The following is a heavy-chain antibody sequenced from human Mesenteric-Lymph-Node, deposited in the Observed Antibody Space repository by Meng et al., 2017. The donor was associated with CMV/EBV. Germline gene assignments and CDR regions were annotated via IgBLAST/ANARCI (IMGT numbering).Heavy chain of an antibody. J-gene: IGHJ4*02. CDR1: GYSFTTYW. CDR2: IFPRDADT. Sequence: GESLKISCQGSGYSFTTYWIAWVRQMPGKGLEWMGIIFPRDADTRYSPSFQGQVTISADKSLNTAYLQWGSLKASDTAMYYCARGVGHQLPSDYWGQGTLVTVSS. CDR3: ARGVGHQLPSDY. D-gene: IGHD2-2*01. V-gene: IGHV5-51*01.